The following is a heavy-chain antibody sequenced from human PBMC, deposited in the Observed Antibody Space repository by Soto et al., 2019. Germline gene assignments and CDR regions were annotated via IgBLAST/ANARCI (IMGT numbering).Heavy chain of an antibody. V-gene: IGHV3-7*01. CDR2: IKEDGSEK. D-gene: IGHD4-17*01. Sequence: GGSLRLSCAASAFTFSTYWMTWVRQAPGKGLEWVANIKEDGSEKYYVDSVKGRFTISRDNAKNSLYLQMNSLRAEDTAVYYCARESGDYQSRWWYFDLWGRGTLVTVSS. CDR3: ARESGDYQSRWWYFDL. J-gene: IGHJ2*01. CDR1: AFTFSTYW.